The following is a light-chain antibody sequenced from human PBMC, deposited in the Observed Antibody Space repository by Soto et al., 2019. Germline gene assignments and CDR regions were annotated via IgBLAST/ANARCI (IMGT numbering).Light chain of an antibody. Sequence: DIPMTQSPSTLSASIGDRVSITCRASQSISIWLAWYQQKPGKAPKLLIYDPSTLYSGVPSRFSGSRSGTEFTLTISGLQPDDFASYYCQQYNSFSPYSFGQGTKLEI. CDR3: QQYNSFSPYS. J-gene: IGKJ2*03. CDR1: QSISIW. V-gene: IGKV1-5*01. CDR2: DPS.